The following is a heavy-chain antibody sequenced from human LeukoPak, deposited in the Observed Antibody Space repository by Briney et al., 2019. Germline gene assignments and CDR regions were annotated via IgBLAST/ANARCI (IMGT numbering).Heavy chain of an antibody. J-gene: IGHJ4*02. V-gene: IGHV3-7*03. D-gene: IGHD6-13*01. Sequence: GGSLRLSCAASGFTFSSYCMSWVRQAPGKGLEWVANIKQDGSEKYYVDSVKGRFTISRDNAKNSLYLQMNSLRAEDMALYYCAKSPIAAAGTAPFDYWGQGTLVTVSS. CDR2: IKQDGSEK. CDR3: AKSPIAAAGTAPFDY. CDR1: GFTFSSYC.